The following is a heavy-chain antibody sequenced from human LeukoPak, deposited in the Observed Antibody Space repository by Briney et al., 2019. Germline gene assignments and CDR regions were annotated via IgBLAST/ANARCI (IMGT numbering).Heavy chain of an antibody. CDR1: EFTFSNAW. D-gene: IGHD5-18*01. Sequence: GGSLRLSCAASEFTFSNAWMTWVRQAPGKGLDWVGRIRSKRDGGTTEYAASVKGRFTISRDDSKNTLYLQMNSLETEDTAVHYCTTADDSLWGQGTMVTVSS. CDR3: TTADDSL. V-gene: IGHV3-15*01. CDR2: IRSKRDGGTT. J-gene: IGHJ3*01.